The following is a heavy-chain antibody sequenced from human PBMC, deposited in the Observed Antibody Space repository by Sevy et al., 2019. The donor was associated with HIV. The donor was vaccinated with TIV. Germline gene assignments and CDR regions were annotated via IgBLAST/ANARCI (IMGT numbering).Heavy chain of an antibody. CDR1: GFTFSDHY. V-gene: IGHV3-72*01. J-gene: IGHJ4*02. CDR3: ATHAGIAAAGRVFDY. CDR2: TRNKADSYTT. D-gene: IGHD6-13*01. Sequence: GGSLRLSCAASGFTFSDHYMEWVRQAPGMGLEWVGRTRNKADSYTTEYAASVKGRFTISRDDSKNSLYLQMNSLKTEDTAVYYCATHAGIAAAGRVFDYWGQRSLVTVSS.